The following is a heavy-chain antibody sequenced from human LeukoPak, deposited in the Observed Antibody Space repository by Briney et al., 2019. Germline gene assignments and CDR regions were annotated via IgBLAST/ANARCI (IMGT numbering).Heavy chain of an antibody. CDR3: ARIYSGSLDYYYYYYMDV. J-gene: IGHJ6*03. Sequence: ASVKVSCKASGYTFTSYDINWVRQATGQGLEWMGWMNPNSGNTGYAQKFQGRVTMTRNTSISTAYMELSSLRSEDTAVYYCARIYSGSLDYYYYYYMDVWGKGTTVTISS. V-gene: IGHV1-8*01. CDR2: MNPNSGNT. D-gene: IGHD1-26*01. CDR1: GYTFTSYD.